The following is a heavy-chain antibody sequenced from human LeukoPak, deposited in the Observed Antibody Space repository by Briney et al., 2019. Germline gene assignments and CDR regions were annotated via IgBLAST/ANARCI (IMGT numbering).Heavy chain of an antibody. Sequence: ASVKVSCKASGYTFTDYFMNWVRQAPGQGLEWMGWINPNSGGTNYAQRFQGRVTMTRDTSISTVYMELSRLTSDDTAVYYCARGDGSGRYCIEYWGQGTLVAVAS. CDR3: ARGDGSGRYCIEY. V-gene: IGHV1-2*02. CDR2: INPNSGGT. CDR1: GYTFTDYF. D-gene: IGHD3-10*01. J-gene: IGHJ4*02.